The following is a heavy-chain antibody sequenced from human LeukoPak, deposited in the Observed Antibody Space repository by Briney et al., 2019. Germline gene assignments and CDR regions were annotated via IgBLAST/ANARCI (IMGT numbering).Heavy chain of an antibody. V-gene: IGHV3-23*01. J-gene: IGHJ4*02. Sequence: GGSLRLSCAASGFTFSTYGMSWVRQAPGKGLEWVSGISGSGGSTQYADPVKGRFTISRDNSKNTLYLQMNSLRAEDTAVYYCATIWAFYYDSSGYPYFDYWGQGTLVTVSS. D-gene: IGHD3-22*01. CDR3: ATIWAFYYDSSGYPYFDY. CDR1: GFTFSTYG. CDR2: ISGSGGST.